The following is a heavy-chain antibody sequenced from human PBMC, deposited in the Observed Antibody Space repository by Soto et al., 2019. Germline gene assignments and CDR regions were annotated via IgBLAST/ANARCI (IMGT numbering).Heavy chain of an antibody. CDR1: GYTFTSYA. CDR2: INAGNGNT. CDR3: ARDYDILTGGPTRLDP. Sequence: GASVKVSCKASGYTFTSYAMHWVRQAPGQRLEWMGWINAGNGNTKYSQKFQGRVTITRDTSASTAYMELSSLRSEDTAVYYCARDYDILTGGPTRLDPWGQGTLVTVSS. V-gene: IGHV1-3*01. J-gene: IGHJ5*02. D-gene: IGHD3-9*01.